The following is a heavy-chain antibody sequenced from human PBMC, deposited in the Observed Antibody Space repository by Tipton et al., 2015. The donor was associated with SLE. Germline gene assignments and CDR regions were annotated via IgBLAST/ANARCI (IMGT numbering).Heavy chain of an antibody. CDR2: IYYSGST. V-gene: IGHV4-39*07. Sequence: LRLSCTVSGGSISSSSCYWGWIRQPPGKGLEWIGSIYYSGSTYYNPSLKSRVTISVDTSKNQFSLKLSSVTAADTAVYYCASPAGMGYYYGMDVWGQGTTVTVSS. J-gene: IGHJ6*02. CDR3: ASPAGMGYYYGMDV. D-gene: IGHD2-2*01. CDR1: GGSISSSSCY.